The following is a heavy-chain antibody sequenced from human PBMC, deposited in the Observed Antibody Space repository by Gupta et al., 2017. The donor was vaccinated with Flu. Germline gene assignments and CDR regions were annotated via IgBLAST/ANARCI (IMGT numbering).Heavy chain of an antibody. CDR1: GFTVSSKY. CDR3: ARDRRLVAHGYYEF. Sequence: EVQLVESGGGLVQPGGSLSLSCAASGFTVSSKYMSWVSQAPGKELVWCSVIYRGGRTYYAYAVKGRFTISRDNANNTLYLQMQRISAEATAVYYCARDRRLVAHGYYEFWGRGTLVTVSS. D-gene: IGHD2-21*01. CDR2: IYRGGRT. J-gene: IGHJ2*01. V-gene: IGHV3-66*02.